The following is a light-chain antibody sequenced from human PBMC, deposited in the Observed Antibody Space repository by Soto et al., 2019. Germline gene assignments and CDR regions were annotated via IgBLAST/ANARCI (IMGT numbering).Light chain of an antibody. CDR2: DAS. CDR1: QSINRR. J-gene: IGKJ1*01. Sequence: DIQMTQSPSTLSASVGDRVTITCRASQSINRRLAWYQQKPGKAPNLLIYDASTLESGVPARFSGGDSGTKIPLPNRRLEADEFSTFFCQQYNSYPGTFGQGTKVEIK. V-gene: IGKV1-5*01. CDR3: QQYNSYPGT.